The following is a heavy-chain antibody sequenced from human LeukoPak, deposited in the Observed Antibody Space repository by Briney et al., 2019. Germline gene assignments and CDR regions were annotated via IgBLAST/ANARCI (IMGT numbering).Heavy chain of an antibody. J-gene: IGHJ3*02. CDR3: ARGYCTNGVCYHSIDAFDI. CDR2: ISYDGSNK. Sequence: PGGSLRLSCAASGFTFSSYAMHWVRQAPGKGLEWVAVISYDGSNKYYADSVKGRFTISRDNSKNTLYLQMNSLRAEDTAVYYCARGYCTNGVCYHSIDAFDIWGQGTMVTVSS. CDR1: GFTFSSYA. D-gene: IGHD2-8*01. V-gene: IGHV3-30*04.